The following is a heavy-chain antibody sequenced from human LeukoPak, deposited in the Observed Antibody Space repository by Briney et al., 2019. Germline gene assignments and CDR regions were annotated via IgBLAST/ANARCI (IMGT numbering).Heavy chain of an antibody. D-gene: IGHD1-26*01. V-gene: IGHV4-39*07. CDR1: DDSLSRSRYY. CDR3: ARGLGATWAFDI. Sequence: PSETLSLTCTVSDDSLSRSRYYWGWIRQPPGKGLEWIGTIYYSENNYYNPSLKSRVTISVDTSKKQFSLSLASVTAADTAVYFCARGLGATWAFDIWGQGTMVTVSS. J-gene: IGHJ3*02. CDR2: IYYSENN.